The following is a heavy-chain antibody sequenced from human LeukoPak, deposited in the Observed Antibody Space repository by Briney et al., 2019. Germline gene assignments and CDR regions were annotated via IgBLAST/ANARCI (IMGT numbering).Heavy chain of an antibody. J-gene: IGHJ4*02. Sequence: GGSPRLSCAVSGITLSNYGMSWVRQAPGKGLEWVAGLSGSGGGTNYADSVKGRFTISRDNRKNTLYLQMNSMRAEDTAVYFCAKRGVVIRVILVGFHKEAYYFDSWGQGALVTVSS. CDR1: GITLSNYG. CDR3: AKRGVVIRVILVGFHKEAYYFDS. D-gene: IGHD3-22*01. CDR2: LSGSGGGT. V-gene: IGHV3-23*01.